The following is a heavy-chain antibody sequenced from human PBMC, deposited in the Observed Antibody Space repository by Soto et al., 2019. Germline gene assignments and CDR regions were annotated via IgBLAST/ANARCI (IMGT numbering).Heavy chain of an antibody. V-gene: IGHV3-23*01. Sequence: EVQLLESGGGLVQPGGSLRLSCAASGFSFSTYAMSWVRHVPGKGLEWVSAISGSGGSTYYAESVKGRFTIPRDNSKNSLSPQMTSLRADATAVYYCAKVLACRRYYHGWFDPWGQGTLVTVSS. CDR3: AKVLACRRYYHGWFDP. D-gene: IGHD2-2*01. J-gene: IGHJ5*02. CDR1: GFSFSTYA. CDR2: ISGSGGST.